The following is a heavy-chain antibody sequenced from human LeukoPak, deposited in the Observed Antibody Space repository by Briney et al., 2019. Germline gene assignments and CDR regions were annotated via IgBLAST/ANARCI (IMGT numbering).Heavy chain of an antibody. D-gene: IGHD2-15*01. Sequence: ASVKVSCKASGYTFTGYYMHWVRQAPGQGLEWMGWINPNSGGTNYAQKFQGRVTMTRDTSISTAYMELRSLRSDDTAVYYCARQGCSGGKCYRFDYWGQGTLVTVSS. CDR3: ARQGCSGGKCYRFDY. CDR1: GYTFTGYY. V-gene: IGHV1-2*02. CDR2: INPNSGGT. J-gene: IGHJ4*02.